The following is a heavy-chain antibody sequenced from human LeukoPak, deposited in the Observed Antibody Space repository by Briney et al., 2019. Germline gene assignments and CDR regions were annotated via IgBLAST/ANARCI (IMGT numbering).Heavy chain of an antibody. CDR3: ARGVGYCSSTSCSPSYRFDP. J-gene: IGHJ5*02. Sequence: SETLSLACTVSGGSISSGGYYWRWIRQHPGKGLEWIGYIYYSGSTYYNPSLKSRVTISVDTSKNQFSLKLSSVTAADTAVYYCARGVGYCSSTSCSPSYRFDPWGQGTLVTVSS. CDR1: GGSISSGGYY. D-gene: IGHD2-2*03. CDR2: IYYSGST. V-gene: IGHV4-31*03.